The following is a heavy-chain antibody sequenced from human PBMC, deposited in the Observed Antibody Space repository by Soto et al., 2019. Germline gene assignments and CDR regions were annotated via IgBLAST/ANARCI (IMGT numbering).Heavy chain of an antibody. CDR2: ISYDGSNF. J-gene: IGHJ4*02. D-gene: IGHD3-3*01. V-gene: IGHV3-30*03. CDR1: GFAFSSYG. Sequence: PXGSLGRCCVGSGFAFSSYGMHWVRQAPGKGLEWVAVISYDGSNFYYADSVRGRFTISRGIPTNTMYLQMNSLRAEDTAMYYCARPGRNYWSGRYYFDYWGQGTQVTVSS. CDR3: ARPGRNYWSGRYYFDY.